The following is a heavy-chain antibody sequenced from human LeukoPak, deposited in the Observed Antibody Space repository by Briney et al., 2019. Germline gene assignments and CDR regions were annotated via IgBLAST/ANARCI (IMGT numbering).Heavy chain of an antibody. CDR1: GESFSDYY. CDR2: LNHVGRT. Sequence: SETLSLTCRVYGESFSDYYCAWIRQSPGKGLEWIGELNHVGRTTYNPALESRVTISADTSKNQFSLKLSSVTAADTAVYYCARVQYFDNGGYWNLDYWGQGTLVTVSS. J-gene: IGHJ4*02. D-gene: IGHD3-22*01. CDR3: ARVQYFDNGGYWNLDY. V-gene: IGHV4-34*01.